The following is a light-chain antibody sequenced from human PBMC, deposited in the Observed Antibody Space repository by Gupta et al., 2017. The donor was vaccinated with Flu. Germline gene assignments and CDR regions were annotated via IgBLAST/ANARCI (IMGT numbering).Light chain of an antibody. CDR3: QQDNSIFT. J-gene: IGKJ1*01. V-gene: IGKV1-33*01. Sequence: SASFLSASVGDRVTSAWQGSQDIRNYLNWYQQKPGRAPDLLIYDASKWEKGVPTRFSGSGYGTEFTFTSKGRQAEDVATYYWQQDNSIFTFGQGTTVEMK. CDR1: QDIRNY. CDR2: DAS.